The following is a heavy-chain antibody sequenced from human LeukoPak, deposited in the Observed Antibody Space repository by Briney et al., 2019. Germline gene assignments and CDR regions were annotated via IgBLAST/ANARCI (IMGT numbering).Heavy chain of an antibody. J-gene: IGHJ5*02. D-gene: IGHD3-10*01. CDR1: GFTFSAFP. V-gene: IGHV3-23*01. Sequence: GGSLRLSCAASGFTFSAFPMTWVRQAPGKGLEWVSAISTSGDTTYYADSVKGRFTISRDNSKNTLFLHMNSLRAEDTAVYYCARELWFANAPGSWLDPWGQGTLVTVSS. CDR3: ARELWFANAPGSWLDP. CDR2: ISTSGDTT.